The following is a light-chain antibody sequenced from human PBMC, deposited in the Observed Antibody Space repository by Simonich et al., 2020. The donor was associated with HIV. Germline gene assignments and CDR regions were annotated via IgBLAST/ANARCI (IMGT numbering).Light chain of an antibody. Sequence: QSVLTQPPSVSGAPGPRVTISCTGSSSNIGAGYDVPWFQQLPGTAPKLLIYDNNNRPSGVPDRFSGSKSGTSASLAITGLQAEDESDYYCQSYDSSLSGYVFGTGTKVTVL. J-gene: IGLJ1*01. V-gene: IGLV1-40*01. CDR2: DNN. CDR3: QSYDSSLSGYV. CDR1: SSNIGAGYD.